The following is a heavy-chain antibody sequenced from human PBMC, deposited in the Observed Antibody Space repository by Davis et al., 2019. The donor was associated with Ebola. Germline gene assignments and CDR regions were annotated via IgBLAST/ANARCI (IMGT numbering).Heavy chain of an antibody. Sequence: GSLRLSCTVSGGSISSGGHYWSWIRQPPGKGLEWIGYIYYSGSTNYNPSLKSRVTISVDTSKNQFSLKLSSVTAADTAVYYCARDVSGWGQGTLVTVSS. CDR3: ARDVSG. J-gene: IGHJ4*02. D-gene: IGHD3-10*01. V-gene: IGHV4-61*08. CDR2: IYYSGST. CDR1: GGSISSGGHY.